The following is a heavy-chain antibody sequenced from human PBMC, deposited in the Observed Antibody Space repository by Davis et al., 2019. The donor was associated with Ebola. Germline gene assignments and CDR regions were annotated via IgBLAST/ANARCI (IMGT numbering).Heavy chain of an antibody. Sequence: MPSETLSLTCAVYGGSFSGYYWSWIRQPPGKGLEWIGYIYYSGSTNYNPSLKSRVTISVDTSKNHFSLKLSSVTAADTAVYYCAREGSGPDYWGQGTLVTVSS. CDR1: GGSFSGYY. D-gene: IGHD2-15*01. CDR3: AREGSGPDY. CDR2: IYYSGST. V-gene: IGHV4-59*12. J-gene: IGHJ4*02.